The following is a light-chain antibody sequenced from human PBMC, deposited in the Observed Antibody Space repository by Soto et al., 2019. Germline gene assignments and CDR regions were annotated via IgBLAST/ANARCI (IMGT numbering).Light chain of an antibody. V-gene: IGKV3-20*01. CDR3: QQYGTSPWT. Sequence: DIVLTQSPGTLSVSPGERATLSCRASQSVTNNYLAWYQQKTGQTPRLLVYLASSRATGIPDRFSGSGSGTHFTLTIRSVEPEDFAVYYCQQYGTSPWTFGRGTKVEIK. CDR1: QSVTNNY. J-gene: IGKJ1*01. CDR2: LAS.